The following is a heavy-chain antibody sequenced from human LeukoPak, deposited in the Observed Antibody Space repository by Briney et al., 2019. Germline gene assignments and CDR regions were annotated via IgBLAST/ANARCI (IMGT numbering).Heavy chain of an antibody. CDR2: INPNSGGT. CDR1: GYTFTDYY. D-gene: IGHD4-17*01. V-gene: IGHV1-2*02. J-gene: IGHJ4*02. CDR3: TRGTVTRGLDY. Sequence: ASVQVSCKASGYTFTDYYIHWVRQAPGQGLEWVGWINPNSGGTNYAQKFQGRVTMTRDTSITTGYMDLSSLTSDDTAIYYCTRGTVTRGLDYWGQGTLVTVSS.